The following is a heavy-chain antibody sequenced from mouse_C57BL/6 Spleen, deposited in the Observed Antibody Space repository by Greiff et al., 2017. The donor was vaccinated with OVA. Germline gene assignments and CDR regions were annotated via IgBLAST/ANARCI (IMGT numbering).Heavy chain of an antibody. CDR2: ISSGSSTI. J-gene: IGHJ1*03. Sequence: EVKLVESGGGLVKPGGSLKLSCAASGFTFSDYGMHWVRQAPEKGLEWVAYISSGSSTIYYADTVKGRFTISRDNAKNTLFLQMTSLRSEDTAMYYCARGHYGSSYRYFDVWGTGTTVTVSS. V-gene: IGHV5-17*01. CDR1: GFTFSDYG. D-gene: IGHD1-1*01. CDR3: ARGHYGSSYRYFDV.